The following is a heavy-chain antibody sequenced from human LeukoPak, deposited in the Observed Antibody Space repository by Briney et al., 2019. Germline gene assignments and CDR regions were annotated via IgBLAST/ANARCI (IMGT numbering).Heavy chain of an antibody. Sequence: PSETLSLTCTVSGGPINNNYWSWIRQPPGKGLEWIGYIYYSGSTHYNPSLKSRVTISVDTSKSQFSLKLTSVTAAHTAVYYCARNAAHEYYFDYWGQGTLVTVSS. D-gene: IGHD2-15*01. CDR1: GGPINNNY. CDR2: IYYSGST. CDR3: ARNAAHEYYFDY. J-gene: IGHJ4*02. V-gene: IGHV4-59*01.